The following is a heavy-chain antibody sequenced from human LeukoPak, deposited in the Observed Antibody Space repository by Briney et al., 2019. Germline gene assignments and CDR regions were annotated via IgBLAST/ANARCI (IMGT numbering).Heavy chain of an antibody. V-gene: IGHV4-59*01. CDR1: GGSISSYY. D-gene: IGHD7-27*01. CDR2: IYYSGST. Sequence: SETLSLTCTVSGGSISSYYWSWIRQPPGKGLEWIGYIYYSGSTNYNPSLKSRVTISVDTSKNQFSLKLSSVTAADTAVYYCARAVANWVYYFDYWGQGTLSPSPQ. J-gene: IGHJ4*02. CDR3: ARAVANWVYYFDY.